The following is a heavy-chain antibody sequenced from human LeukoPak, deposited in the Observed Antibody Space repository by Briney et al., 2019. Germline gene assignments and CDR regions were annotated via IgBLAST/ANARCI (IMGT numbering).Heavy chain of an antibody. CDR2: ISAYNGNT. CDR3: ARVLPRLAWGEFDY. V-gene: IGHV1-18*01. J-gene: IGHJ4*02. Sequence: ASVKVSCKASGYTFDSYGIAWTRQAPGQGLEWMGWISAYNGNTNYAQKVQGRVTMTKDTSTSTAYMDLRSLRSDDTAVYYCARVLPRLAWGEFDYWGQGTLVAVSS. D-gene: IGHD3-16*01. CDR1: GYTFDSYG.